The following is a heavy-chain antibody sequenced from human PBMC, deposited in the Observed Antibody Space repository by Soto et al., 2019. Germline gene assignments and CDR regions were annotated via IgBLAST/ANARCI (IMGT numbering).Heavy chain of an antibody. Sequence: QVQLVQSGADVKEPGASVKLSCKASGYTLRDYYIQWVRQAPGQGLEWVAMINPDDGGTRYAQRFQGRXTXTRXTSTSTVYMEMSNLRSEDTALYYWARDRPHAWLDPWGQGTLVTVSS. V-gene: IGHV1-46*01. J-gene: IGHJ5*02. CDR1: GYTLRDYY. CDR3: ARDRPHAWLDP. CDR2: INPDDGGT.